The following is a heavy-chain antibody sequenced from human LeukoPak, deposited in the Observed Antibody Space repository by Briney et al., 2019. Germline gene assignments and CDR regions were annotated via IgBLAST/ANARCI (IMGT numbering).Heavy chain of an antibody. J-gene: IGHJ6*03. CDR1: GGTFSSYA. CDR3: ARSLAIFGVVIKTYYMDV. Sequence: SVKVSCKASGGTFSSYAISWVRQAPGQGLEWMGGIIPIFGTASYAQKFQGRVTITADESTSTAYMELSSLRSEDTAVYYCARSLAIFGVVIKTYYMDVWGKGTTVTVSS. V-gene: IGHV1-69*01. D-gene: IGHD3-3*01. CDR2: IIPIFGTA.